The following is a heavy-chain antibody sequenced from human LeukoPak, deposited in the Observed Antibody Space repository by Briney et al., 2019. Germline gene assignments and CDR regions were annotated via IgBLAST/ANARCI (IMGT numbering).Heavy chain of an antibody. CDR3: AKDKGRSKVRRWLQLILDY. D-gene: IGHD5-24*01. J-gene: IGHJ4*02. Sequence: PGGSLRLSCAASGFTFSSYGMHWVRQAPGKGLEWVAVISYDGSNKYYADSVKGRFTISRDNSKNTLYLQMNSLRAEDTAVYYCAKDKGRSKVRRWLQLILDYWGQGTLVTVSS. V-gene: IGHV3-30*18. CDR1: GFTFSSYG. CDR2: ISYDGSNK.